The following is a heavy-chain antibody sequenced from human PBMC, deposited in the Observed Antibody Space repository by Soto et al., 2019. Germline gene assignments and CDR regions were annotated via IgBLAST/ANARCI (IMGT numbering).Heavy chain of an antibody. CDR1: GGSMSSYY. CDR3: ARADPDASVGY. V-gene: IGHV4-59*01. D-gene: IGHD2-15*01. J-gene: IGHJ4*02. Sequence: TSETLSLTCTVSGGSMSSYYWTWLRQSPGRGLEWIGYISYSGSTYYNPSLKSRVTISADTSKNQSSLRMNSMIAADTAVYYCARADPDASVGYWGQGTLVTVSS. CDR2: ISYSGST.